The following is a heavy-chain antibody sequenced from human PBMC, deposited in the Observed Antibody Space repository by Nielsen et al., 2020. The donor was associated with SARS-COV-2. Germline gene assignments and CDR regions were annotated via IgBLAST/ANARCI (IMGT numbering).Heavy chain of an antibody. CDR3: TTGGITMVRGVMQY. D-gene: IGHD3-10*01. Sequence: GESLKISCAASGFGFSSYSMDWVRQAPGKGLEWVGRIKSKVDGGTTDYAGPVKGRFTISRDDSKNTLYLQMNSLKTEDTAVYYCTTGGITMVRGVMQYWGQGTLVTVSP. J-gene: IGHJ1*01. CDR1: GFGFSSYS. CDR2: IKSKVDGGTT. V-gene: IGHV3-15*01.